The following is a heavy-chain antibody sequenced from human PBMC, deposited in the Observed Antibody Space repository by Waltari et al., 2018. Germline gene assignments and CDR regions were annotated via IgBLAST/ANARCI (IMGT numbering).Heavy chain of an antibody. D-gene: IGHD1-26*01. CDR2: FDPEDGET. J-gene: IGHJ4*02. CDR3: ATTPPGGLYYFDY. Sequence: QVQLVQSGAEVKKPGASVKVSCTVSGYTLPELSMPWGRPAPGKGLAWMGGFDPEDGETIYAQKFQGRVTMTEDTSTDTAYMELSSLRSEDTAVYYCATTPPGGLYYFDYWGQGTLVTVSS. V-gene: IGHV1-24*01. CDR1: GYTLPELS.